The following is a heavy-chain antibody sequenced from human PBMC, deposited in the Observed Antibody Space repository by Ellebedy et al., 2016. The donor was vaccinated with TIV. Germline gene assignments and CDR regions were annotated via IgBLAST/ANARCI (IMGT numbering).Heavy chain of an antibody. Sequence: SVKVSXXASGGTFSSYAISWVRQAPGQGLEWMGGIIPIFGTANYAQKFQGRVTITADESTSTAYMELSSLRSEDTAVYYCATTWSGLWGYYYGMDVWGQGTTVTVSS. D-gene: IGHD2-21*01. CDR2: IIPIFGTA. CDR3: ATTWSGLWGYYYGMDV. CDR1: GGTFSSYA. J-gene: IGHJ6*02. V-gene: IGHV1-69*13.